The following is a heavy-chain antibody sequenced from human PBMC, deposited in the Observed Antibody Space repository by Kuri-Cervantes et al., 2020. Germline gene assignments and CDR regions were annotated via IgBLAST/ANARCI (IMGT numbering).Heavy chain of an antibody. Sequence: LSLTCAASGFTFRNYSIHWVRQAPGKGLEWVAIISYDGSNQHYADFVQGRFTISRDNSKNTLYLQMNSLRAEDTAVYYCASSLNRLLLIDYWGQGTLVTVSS. D-gene: IGHD2-15*01. CDR3: ASSLNRLLLIDY. CDR2: ISYDGSNQ. CDR1: GFTFRNYS. J-gene: IGHJ4*02. V-gene: IGHV3-30*03.